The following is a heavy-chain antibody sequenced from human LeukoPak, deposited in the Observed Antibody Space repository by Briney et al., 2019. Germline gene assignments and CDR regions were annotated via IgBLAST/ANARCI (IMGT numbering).Heavy chain of an antibody. J-gene: IGHJ4*02. D-gene: IGHD3-9*01. CDR1: GGSISSSSYY. Sequence: SETLSLTCTVTGGSISSSSYYWGWIRQPPGRGLEWIVSIYNSGSTYYNPSLKSRVTISVDTSKNQLSLNLSSVTAADTAVYYCTRHFPDILTGYSPDYFDYWGQGTLVSVSS. V-gene: IGHV4-39*01. CDR3: TRHFPDILTGYSPDYFDY. CDR2: IYNSGST.